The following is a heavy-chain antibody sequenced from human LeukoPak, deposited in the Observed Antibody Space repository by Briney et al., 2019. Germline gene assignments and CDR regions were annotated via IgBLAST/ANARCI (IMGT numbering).Heavy chain of an antibody. Sequence: SGGSLRLSCAGSGFTFSTYSMNWVRQAPGKGLEWVSSISSSSSYIYYADSVKGRFTIPRDNAKNSLYLQMNSLRAEDTAVYYCAREKASTVTYDTFDIWGQGTMVTVSS. J-gene: IGHJ3*02. CDR1: GFTFSTYS. D-gene: IGHD4-17*01. CDR3: AREKASTVTYDTFDI. V-gene: IGHV3-21*01. CDR2: ISSSSSYI.